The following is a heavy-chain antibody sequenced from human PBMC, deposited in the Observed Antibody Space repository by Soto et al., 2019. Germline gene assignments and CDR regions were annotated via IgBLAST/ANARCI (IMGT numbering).Heavy chain of an antibody. CDR1: GGSISSGDYY. Sequence: QVQLQESGPGLVKPSQTLSLTCTVSGGSISSGDYYWSWIRQPPGKGLEWIGYIYYSGSTYYNPSLKSRVTISVATSKNQCSLKLSSVTAADTAVYYCARYSGYEGLRFDPWGQGTLVTVSS. V-gene: IGHV4-30-4*01. CDR2: IYYSGST. D-gene: IGHD5-12*01. CDR3: ARYSGYEGLRFDP. J-gene: IGHJ5*02.